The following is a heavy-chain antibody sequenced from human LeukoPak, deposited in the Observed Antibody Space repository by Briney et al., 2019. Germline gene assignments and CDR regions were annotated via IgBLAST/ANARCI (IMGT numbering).Heavy chain of an antibody. CDR1: GFTFSSYW. Sequence: GGSLRLSCAASGFTFSSYWMHWVRHAPGKGLVWVSRINSDGSSTNSADSVKGRFTISSDNAKNTLYLQMNRLRAEDTAVYYCARDGYIAATFTFDYWGQGTLVTVSS. V-gene: IGHV3-74*01. CDR3: ARDGYIAATFTFDY. J-gene: IGHJ4*02. CDR2: INSDGSST. D-gene: IGHD5-12*01.